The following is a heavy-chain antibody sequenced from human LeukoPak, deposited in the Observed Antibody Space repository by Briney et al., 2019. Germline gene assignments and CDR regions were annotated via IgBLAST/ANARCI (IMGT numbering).Heavy chain of an antibody. V-gene: IGHV3-53*01. Sequence: GGSLRLSCAASGFTVSSNYMSWVRQAPGKGLEWVSVIYSGGSTYYADSLKGRFTISRDNAKNTLYLQMNSLRAEDTAVYYCAKVFTFGEFDAFDIWGQGTMVTVSS. CDR1: GFTVSSNY. D-gene: IGHD3-16*01. CDR3: AKVFTFGEFDAFDI. CDR2: IYSGGST. J-gene: IGHJ3*02.